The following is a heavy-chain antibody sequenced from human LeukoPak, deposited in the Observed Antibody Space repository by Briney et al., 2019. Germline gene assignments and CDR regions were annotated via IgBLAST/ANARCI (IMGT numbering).Heavy chain of an antibody. V-gene: IGHV3-7*03. D-gene: IGHD5-24*01. Sequence: GGSLRLSCAASGFTFNSYWMSWVRQAPGKGLEWVSNIKQDGSEKYYVDSVKGRFTISRDNAKNSLYLQMNSLRAEDTAVYFCARDWGDGYNYFDYWGQGTLVTVSS. CDR3: ARDWGDGYNYFDY. CDR2: IKQDGSEK. J-gene: IGHJ4*02. CDR1: GFTFNSYW.